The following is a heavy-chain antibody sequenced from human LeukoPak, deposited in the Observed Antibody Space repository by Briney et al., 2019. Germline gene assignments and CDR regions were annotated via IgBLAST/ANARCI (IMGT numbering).Heavy chain of an antibody. CDR2: IAYDGSRA. D-gene: IGHD1-14*01. V-gene: IGHV3-33*01. J-gene: IGHJ4*02. CDR3: TRYNNDHFDY. CDR1: GFTFGGYG. Sequence: GGSLGLSCAGSGFTFGGYGMHWFRQTPGKGLEWVAVIAYDGSRAFYADSVKGRFTISRDNSKNTMSVQMDDLRAEDTAVYYCTRYNNDHFDYWAQGTLVTVSS.